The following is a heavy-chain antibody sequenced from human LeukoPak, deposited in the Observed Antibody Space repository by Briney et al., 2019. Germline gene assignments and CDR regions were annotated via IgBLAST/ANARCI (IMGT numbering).Heavy chain of an antibody. Sequence: GGSLRLSCAASGFIFSSYWMSWVRQVPGKGLEWVANIKQDGTETSYVDSVEGRFTISRDNAKNSLFLQMNSLRADDTALYYCARGVTSAWYLRYYFEYWGQGIMVTVS. J-gene: IGHJ4*02. CDR3: ARGVTSAWYLRYYFEY. CDR1: GFIFSSYW. CDR2: IKQDGTET. V-gene: IGHV3-7*03. D-gene: IGHD6-13*01.